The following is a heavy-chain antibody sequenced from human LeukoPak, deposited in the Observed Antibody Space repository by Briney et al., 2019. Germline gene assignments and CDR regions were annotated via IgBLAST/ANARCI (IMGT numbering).Heavy chain of an antibody. CDR3: ATTPYYYGSGIAY. Sequence: PGGSLRLTCAASGFTFSGYAMSWVRQAPGKGLEWVSAISGSGGSTYYADSVKGRFTISRDNSKNTLYLQMNSLRAEDTAVYYCATTPYYYGSGIAYWGQGTLVTVSS. CDR1: GFTFSGYA. CDR2: ISGSGGST. D-gene: IGHD3-10*01. V-gene: IGHV3-23*01. J-gene: IGHJ4*02.